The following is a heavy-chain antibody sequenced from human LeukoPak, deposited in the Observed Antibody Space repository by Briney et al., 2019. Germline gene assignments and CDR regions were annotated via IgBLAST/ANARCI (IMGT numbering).Heavy chain of an antibody. D-gene: IGHD2-15*01. J-gene: IGHJ5*02. CDR3: ARTRIAAPYNWFDP. V-gene: IGHV4-39*01. Sequence: PSETLSLTCTVSGGSISSSSYYWGWIRQPPGKGLEWIGSIYYSGSTYYNPSLKSRVTISVGTSKNQFSLKLSSVTAADTAVYYCARTRIAAPYNWFDPWGQGTLVTVSS. CDR1: GGSISSSSYY. CDR2: IYYSGST.